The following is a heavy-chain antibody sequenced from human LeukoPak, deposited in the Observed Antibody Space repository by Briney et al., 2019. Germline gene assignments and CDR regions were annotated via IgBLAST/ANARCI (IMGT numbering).Heavy chain of an antibody. J-gene: IGHJ4*02. D-gene: IGHD3-22*01. CDR3: ARFLRYYYDRRYFDY. CDR2: INHSGST. Sequence: SETLSLTCAVYGGSFSGYYWSWIRQPPGKGLEWIGEINHSGSTNYNPSLKSRVTISVDTSKNQFSLKLSSVTAADTAVYYCARFLRYYYDRRYFDYWGQGTLVTVSS. CDR1: GGSFSGYY. V-gene: IGHV4-34*01.